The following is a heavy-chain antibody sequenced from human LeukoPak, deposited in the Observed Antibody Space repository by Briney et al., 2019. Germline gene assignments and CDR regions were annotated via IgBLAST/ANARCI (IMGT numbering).Heavy chain of an antibody. V-gene: IGHV1-46*03. CDR2: INPSGGST. CDR3: ASGGWLQLAFDY. CDR1: GYTFTSYY. J-gene: IGHJ4*02. Sequence: GASVKVSCKASGYTFTSYYMHWVRQAPGQGLEWMGIINPSGGSTSYAQKFQGRVTMTSDTSTSTVYMELSSLRSEDTAVYYCASGGWLQLAFDYWGQGTLVTVSS. D-gene: IGHD5-24*01.